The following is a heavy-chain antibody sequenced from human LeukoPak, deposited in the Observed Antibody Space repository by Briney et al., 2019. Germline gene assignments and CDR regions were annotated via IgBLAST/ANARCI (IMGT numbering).Heavy chain of an antibody. Sequence: GGSLRLSCAASGFSLSSYWMSWVRQAPGKGLEWVSYISSSGSTIYYADSVKGRFTISRDNAKNSLYLQMNSLRAEDTAVYYCAELGITMIGGVWGKGTTVTISS. CDR3: AELGITMIGGV. V-gene: IGHV3-48*04. J-gene: IGHJ6*04. CDR1: GFSLSSYW. D-gene: IGHD3-10*02. CDR2: ISSSGSTI.